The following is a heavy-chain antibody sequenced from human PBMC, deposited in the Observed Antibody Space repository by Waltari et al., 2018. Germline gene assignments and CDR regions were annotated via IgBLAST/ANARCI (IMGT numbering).Heavy chain of an antibody. V-gene: IGHV3-30*18. J-gene: IGHJ3*02. Sequence: QVQLVESGGGVVQPGTSLRLSCAAYGFNFINYGMHWVRQFPGKGLEWVAFIFYDGSNKYYAESVKGRFTMSRDNSNNTLFLQMNNLRAEDTAMYFCAKSSGNYWGAFDIWGQGTMVTVSS. CDR1: GFNFINYG. D-gene: IGHD3-22*01. CDR2: IFYDGSNK. CDR3: AKSSGNYWGAFDI.